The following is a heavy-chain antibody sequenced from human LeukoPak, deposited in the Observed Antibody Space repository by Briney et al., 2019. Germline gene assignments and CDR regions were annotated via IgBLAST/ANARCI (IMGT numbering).Heavy chain of an antibody. D-gene: IGHD2-15*01. Sequence: PGGSLRLSCAASGFTFSNYAMSWVRQAPGKGLEWVSSIRASGGSTYYADSVRGRFTISRDNSKNTLYLQMDSLRAEDTAVYYCVRYCNGGSCYRAAFDVWGPGTMVTVSS. V-gene: IGHV3-23*01. CDR1: GFTFSNYA. CDR2: IRASGGST. CDR3: VRYCNGGSCYRAAFDV. J-gene: IGHJ3*01.